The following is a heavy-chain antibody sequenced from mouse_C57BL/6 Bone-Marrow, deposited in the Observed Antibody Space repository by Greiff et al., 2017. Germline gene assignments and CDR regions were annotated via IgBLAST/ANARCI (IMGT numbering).Heavy chain of an antibody. D-gene: IGHD2-3*01. CDR2: ISDGGSYT. CDR3: ARDSADGYNY. J-gene: IGHJ2*01. V-gene: IGHV5-4*01. CDR1: GFTFSSYA. Sequence: EVKLKESGGGLVKPGGSLKLSCAASGFTFSSYAMSWVRQTPEQRLEWVATISDGGSYTYYPDNVKGRFTISRDNAKNNLYLQMSHLKSEDTAMYYCARDSADGYNYWGQGTTLTVSS.